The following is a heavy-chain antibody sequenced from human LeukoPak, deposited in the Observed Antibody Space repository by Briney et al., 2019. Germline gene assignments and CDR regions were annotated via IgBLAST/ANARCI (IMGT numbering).Heavy chain of an antibody. CDR3: ARGRNYDILTGYYPYNFDY. D-gene: IGHD3-9*01. CDR2: IYYSGST. CDR1: GGSISSSSYY. V-gene: IGHV4-39*07. J-gene: IGHJ4*02. Sequence: SETLSLTCTVSGGSISSSSYYWGWIRQPPGKGLEWIGSIYYSGSTYYNPSLKSRVTISVDTSKNQFSLKLSSVTAADTAVYYCARGRNYDILTGYYPYNFDYWGQGTLVTVSS.